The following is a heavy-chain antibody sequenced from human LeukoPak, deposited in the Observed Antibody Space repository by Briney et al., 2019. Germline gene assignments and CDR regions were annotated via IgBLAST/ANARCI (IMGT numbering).Heavy chain of an antibody. V-gene: IGHV1-69*05. Sequence: SVKVSCKASGGTFSSHAISWVRQAPGQGLEWMGGIIPIFGTANYAQKFQGRVTTTTDESTSTAYMELSSLRSEDTAVYYCARGQQQLVQGAFDIWGQGTMVTVSS. CDR2: IIPIFGTA. CDR3: ARGQQQLVQGAFDI. CDR1: GGTFSSHA. J-gene: IGHJ3*02. D-gene: IGHD6-13*01.